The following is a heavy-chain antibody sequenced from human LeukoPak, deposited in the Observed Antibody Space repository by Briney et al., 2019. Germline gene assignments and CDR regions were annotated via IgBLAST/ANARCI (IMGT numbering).Heavy chain of an antibody. V-gene: IGHV4-39*01. J-gene: IGHJ4*02. CDR3: ARHGGENYYWIVNF. CDR1: GGSINSRSYF. Sequence: SETLSLTCTVSGGSINSRSYFWGWIRQPPGKGLELIGRIDYGGTTYYNPSLRSRVTISIDTSKSQFSLRLNSVTAADTAVYYCARHGGENYYWIVNFWGQGTLVTVSS. CDR2: IDYGGTT. D-gene: IGHD1-1*01.